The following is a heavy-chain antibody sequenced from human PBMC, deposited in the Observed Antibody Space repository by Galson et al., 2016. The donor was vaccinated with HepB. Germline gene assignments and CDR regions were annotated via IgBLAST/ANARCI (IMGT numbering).Heavy chain of an antibody. J-gene: IGHJ5*02. V-gene: IGHV4-59*01. CDR2: IYYTGSP. Sequence: SETLSLTCTVSGVSISSSYWSWIRQPPGKGLEWIGYIYYTGSPYYNPSPKSRVTISVDTSKNQFSLKLTSVFAADTAVYYCARIQGPKGNWFDPWGQGTLVTVSS. CDR3: ARIQGPKGNWFDP. CDR1: GVSISSSY.